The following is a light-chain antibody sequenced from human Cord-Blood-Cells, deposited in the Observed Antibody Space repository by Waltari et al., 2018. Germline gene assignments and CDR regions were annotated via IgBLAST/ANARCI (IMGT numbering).Light chain of an antibody. CDR3: QQYGSSPRT. CDR2: GAS. J-gene: IGKJ1*01. V-gene: IGKV3-20*01. Sequence: EIVLTQSPGTLSLSPGERATLSCRASQSVSSSYLAWYQQKPGQSPRLLIYGASSRATGIPGRFSGSGSGTDFTLTISRLEPEDFGVYYCQQYGSSPRTFGQGTTVEIK. CDR1: QSVSSSY.